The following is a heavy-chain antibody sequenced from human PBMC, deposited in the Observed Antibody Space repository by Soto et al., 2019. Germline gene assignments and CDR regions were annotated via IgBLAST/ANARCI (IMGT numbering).Heavy chain of an antibody. D-gene: IGHD4-4*01. CDR1: GGTFSDYA. Sequence: QVQLVQSGAEMRKPGSSLRVSCKASGGTFSDYAFSWVRQAPGQGLEWLGGIVPRFGSPNYAQKFGGRVTITADTSSSTVYMELSSLRFDDTAVYFCARDRIQLLLGNYSFNGRDVWGQGTTIIVSS. V-gene: IGHV1-69*06. CDR2: IVPRFGSP. CDR3: ARDRIQLLLGNYSFNGRDV. J-gene: IGHJ6*02.